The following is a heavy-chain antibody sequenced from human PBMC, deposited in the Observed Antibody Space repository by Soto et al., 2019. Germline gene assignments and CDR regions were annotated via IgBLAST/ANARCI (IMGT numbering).Heavy chain of an antibody. D-gene: IGHD1-26*01. CDR1: GGTFSSYA. Sequence: SVKVSCKASGGTFSSYAISWVRQAPGQGLEWMGGIIPIFGTANYAQKFQGRVTITADESTSTAYMELSSLRSEDTAVYYCARDYLGGWELRSWFDPWGQGTVVTVSS. CDR3: ARDYLGGWELRSWFDP. J-gene: IGHJ5*02. V-gene: IGHV1-69*13. CDR2: IIPIFGTA.